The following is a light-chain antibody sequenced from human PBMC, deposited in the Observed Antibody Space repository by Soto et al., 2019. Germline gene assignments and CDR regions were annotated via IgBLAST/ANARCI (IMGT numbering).Light chain of an antibody. CDR2: EVS. V-gene: IGLV2-14*03. CDR3: CSHSTSVTWM. CDR1: SSDVGGYNF. J-gene: IGLJ3*02. Sequence: QSALTQTASVSGSPGQSFTISCTGSSSDVGGYNFVSWYQQHPGKAPKLIIHEVSNRPSGVSNRFSGSKSGNTASLTISGLQAEDEAVYYCCSHSTSVTWMFGGGTKLTVL.